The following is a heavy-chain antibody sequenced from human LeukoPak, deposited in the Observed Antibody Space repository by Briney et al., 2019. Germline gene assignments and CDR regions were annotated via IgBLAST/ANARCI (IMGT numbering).Heavy chain of an antibody. D-gene: IGHD6-19*01. J-gene: IGHJ3*02. CDR2: ISAYNGNT. CDR3: AAVAGKGIAVSGAFDI. V-gene: IGHV1-18*01. Sequence: ASVKVSCKASGYTFTSYGISWVRQAPGQGLEWMGWISAYNGNTNYAQKLQGRVTMTTDTSTSTAYMELSSLRSEDTAVYYCAAVAGKGIAVSGAFDIWGQGTMVTVSS. CDR1: GYTFTSYG.